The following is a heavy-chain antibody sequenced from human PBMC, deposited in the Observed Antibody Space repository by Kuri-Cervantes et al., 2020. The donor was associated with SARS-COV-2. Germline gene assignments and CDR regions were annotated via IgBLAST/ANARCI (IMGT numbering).Heavy chain of an antibody. V-gene: IGHV3-15*01. D-gene: IGHD3-3*01. CDR1: GFTFSNAW. J-gene: IGHJ5*02. CDR3: TTDLYYDFWSGYSAPYNWFDP. CDR2: IKSKTDGGTT. Sequence: GGSLRLSCAASGFTFSNAWMSWVRQAPGKGLEWVGRIKSKTDGGTTDYAAPVKGRFTISRDDSKNTLYLQMNSLKTEDTAVYYCTTDLYYDFWSGYSAPYNWFDPWGQGTLVTVSS.